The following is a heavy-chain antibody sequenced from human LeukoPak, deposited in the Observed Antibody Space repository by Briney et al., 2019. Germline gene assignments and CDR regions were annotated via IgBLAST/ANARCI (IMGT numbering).Heavy chain of an antibody. CDR2: ISGSGGST. CDR1: GFTFSSYA. CDR3: AKVGYYGSVLDY. J-gene: IGHJ4*02. V-gene: IGHV3-23*01. Sequence: GVSLRLSCAASGFTFSSYAMSWVRQAPGGGLEWVSAISGSGGSTYYADSVKGRFTISRDNSKNTLYLQMNSLRAEDTAVYYCAKVGYYGSVLDYWGQGTLVTVSS. D-gene: IGHD3-10*01.